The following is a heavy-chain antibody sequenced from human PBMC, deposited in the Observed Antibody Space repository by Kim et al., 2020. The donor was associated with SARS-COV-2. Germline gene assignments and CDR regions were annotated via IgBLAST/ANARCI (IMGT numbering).Heavy chain of an antibody. D-gene: IGHD3-3*01. Sequence: LKSRVTRSVDTSKNQFSLKLSSVTAADTAVYYCARRPYDFWSGYYSYFDYWGQGTLVTVSS. CDR3: ARRPYDFWSGYYSYFDY. V-gene: IGHV4-39*01. J-gene: IGHJ4*02.